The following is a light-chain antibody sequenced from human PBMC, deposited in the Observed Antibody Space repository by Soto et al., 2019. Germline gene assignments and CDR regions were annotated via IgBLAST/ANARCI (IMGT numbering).Light chain of an antibody. CDR3: QQYGSSPGT. CDR2: GAS. Sequence: EIVLTQSPGTLSSSPVERATLSCRASQTVTSNYLAWYQQKPGQAPRLLFFGASIRATGLPDRFSGGGSGTDFTLTISRLEPEDFAVYYCQQYGSSPGTFGQGTKVEVK. J-gene: IGKJ1*01. V-gene: IGKV3-20*01. CDR1: QTVTSNY.